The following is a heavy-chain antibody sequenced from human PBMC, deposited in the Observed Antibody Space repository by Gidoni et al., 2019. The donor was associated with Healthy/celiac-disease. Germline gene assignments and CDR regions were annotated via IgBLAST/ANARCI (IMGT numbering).Heavy chain of an antibody. V-gene: IGHV3-30-3*01. Sequence: QVQMVESGGGVVQPGRSRRLSCAASGFTFSSYAMHWVRQAPGKGLEWVAVISYDGSNKYYADSVKGRFTISRDNSKNTLYLQMNSLRAEDTAVYYCARDKMTTVTTYAFDIWGQGTMVTVSS. CDR1: GFTFSSYA. D-gene: IGHD4-17*01. CDR3: ARDKMTTVTTYAFDI. CDR2: ISYDGSNK. J-gene: IGHJ3*02.